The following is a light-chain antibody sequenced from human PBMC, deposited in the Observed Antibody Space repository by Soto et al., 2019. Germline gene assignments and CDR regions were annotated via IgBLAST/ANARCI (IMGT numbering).Light chain of an antibody. Sequence: QSALTQPPSASGSPGQSVAISCTGTSSDVGGYNYVSWYQQHPGKAPKLMIYEVNKRPSGVPDRFSGSKSGNTASLTVSGLQAEEEADYYCSSYAGSSHVFGTGTKVTVL. J-gene: IGLJ1*01. CDR1: SSDVGGYNY. CDR2: EVN. V-gene: IGLV2-8*01. CDR3: SSYAGSSHV.